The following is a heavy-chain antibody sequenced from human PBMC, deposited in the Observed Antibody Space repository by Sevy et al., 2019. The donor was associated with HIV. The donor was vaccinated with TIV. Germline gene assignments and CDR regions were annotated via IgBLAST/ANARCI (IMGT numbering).Heavy chain of an antibody. CDR2: ISGGGGGT. Sequence: GESLKISCAASGFTFNNYAMSWVRQAPGKGLEGKGLEWVSTISGGGGGTYYADSVRGRFTISRDNSKNTLYLKVNSLRVKDTAVYYCAKHYIHDIADGWYFDLWGRGTLVTVSS. CDR3: AKHYIHDIADGWYFDL. V-gene: IGHV3-23*01. CDR1: GFTFNNYA. J-gene: IGHJ2*01. D-gene: IGHD6-13*01.